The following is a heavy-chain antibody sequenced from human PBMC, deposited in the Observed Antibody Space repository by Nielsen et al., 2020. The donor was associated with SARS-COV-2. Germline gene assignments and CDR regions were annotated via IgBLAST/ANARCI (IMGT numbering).Heavy chain of an antibody. V-gene: IGHV3-7*01. Sequence: GESLKISCAASGFTFSSLWMSWVRQVPGKGLEWVTDIKPDGSEKFYVDSVKGRFTISRDNAKNSMSLQMNSLRDEDTAVYYCARDRSDYDILTGYSNYGMDVWGQGTTVTVSS. CDR3: ARDRSDYDILTGYSNYGMDV. D-gene: IGHD3-9*01. J-gene: IGHJ6*02. CDR2: IKPDGSEK. CDR1: GFTFSSLW.